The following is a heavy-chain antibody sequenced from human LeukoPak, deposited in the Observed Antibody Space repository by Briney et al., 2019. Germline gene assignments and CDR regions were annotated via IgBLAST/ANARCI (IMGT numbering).Heavy chain of an antibody. CDR2: IYYSGST. Sequence: PSETLSLTCTVSGGSISSYYWSWIRQPPGKGLEWIGYIYYSGSTNYNPSLKSRVTISVDTSKNQFSLKLSSVTAADTAVYYCTGQWLVRGDWFDPWGQGTLVTVSS. D-gene: IGHD6-19*01. V-gene: IGHV4-59*01. J-gene: IGHJ5*02. CDR3: TGQWLVRGDWFDP. CDR1: GGSISSYY.